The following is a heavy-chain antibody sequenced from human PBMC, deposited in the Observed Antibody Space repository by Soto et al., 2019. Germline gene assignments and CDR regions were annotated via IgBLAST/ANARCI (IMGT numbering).Heavy chain of an antibody. CDR3: ARHDYGGFGL. Sequence: QLQLQESGLGLVKPSETLSLTCTVSGGSISRSSYYWGWIRQPPGKGLEWIGSIYYSGSTYYNPSLKSRVTISVDTSKNQFSLKLSSVTAADTAVYYCARHDYGGFGLWGQGTLVTVSS. D-gene: IGHD4-17*01. CDR1: GGSISRSSYY. J-gene: IGHJ4*02. CDR2: IYYSGST. V-gene: IGHV4-39*01.